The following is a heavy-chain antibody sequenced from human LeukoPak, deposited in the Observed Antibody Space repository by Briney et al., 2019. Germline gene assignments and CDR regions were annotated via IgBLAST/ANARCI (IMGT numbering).Heavy chain of an antibody. CDR3: ARTHGDYDGDFDY. CDR1: GGSISSSSYY. Sequence: PSETLSLTCTVSGGSISSSSYYWGWIRQPPGKGLEWIGSIYYSGSTYYNPSLKSRVTISVDTSKNQFSLKLSSVTAADTAVYYCARTHGDYDGDFDYWGQGTLVTVSS. V-gene: IGHV4-39*01. CDR2: IYYSGST. J-gene: IGHJ4*02. D-gene: IGHD4-17*01.